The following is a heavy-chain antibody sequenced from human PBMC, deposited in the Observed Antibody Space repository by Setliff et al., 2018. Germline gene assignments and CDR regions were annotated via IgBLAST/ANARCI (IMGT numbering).Heavy chain of an antibody. CDR2: ISAYNGNT. J-gene: IGHJ6*02. CDR1: GYTFTSYG. D-gene: IGHD3-22*01. V-gene: IGHV1-18*01. CDR3: ARVGVYYYDSSGYHRSPYYYYYGMDV. Sequence: VASVKVSCKASGYTFTSYGISWVRQAPGQGLEWMGWISAYNGNTNYAQKLQGRVTMATDTSTSTAYMELGSLRSDDTAVYYCARVGVYYYDSSGYHRSPYYYYYGMDVWGQGTTVTVSS.